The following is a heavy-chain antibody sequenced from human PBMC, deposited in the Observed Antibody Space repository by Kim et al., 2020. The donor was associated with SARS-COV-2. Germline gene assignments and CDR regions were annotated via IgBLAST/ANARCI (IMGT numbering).Heavy chain of an antibody. V-gene: IGHV3-43*01. CDR3: AKDVREYYYGSGTYYYGMDV. J-gene: IGHJ6*02. D-gene: IGHD3-10*01. CDR2: ITWDAGRT. Sequence: GGSLRLSCAASGFTFHDYTMYWVRQVPGKGLEWVSHITWDAGRTYYADSVKGRFTISRDNSKNSLFLQMSSLRTEDTALYYCAKDVREYYYGSGTYYYGMDVWGRGTTVTVSS. CDR1: GFTFHDYT.